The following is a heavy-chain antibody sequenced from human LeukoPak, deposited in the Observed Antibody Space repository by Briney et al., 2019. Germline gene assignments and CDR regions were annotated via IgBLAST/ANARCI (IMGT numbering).Heavy chain of an antibody. CDR3: ARDALYCSSTSCYDH. D-gene: IGHD2-2*01. J-gene: IGHJ5*02. CDR1: GFTFSSYS. V-gene: IGHV3-48*04. Sequence: GGSLRLSCAASGFTFSSYSMNWVRQAPGKGLEWISYISISASAVYYADSVKGRFTISRDNAKTSLYLQMNSLRAEDTAVYYCARDALYCSSTSCYDHWGQGTLVTVSS. CDR2: ISISASAV.